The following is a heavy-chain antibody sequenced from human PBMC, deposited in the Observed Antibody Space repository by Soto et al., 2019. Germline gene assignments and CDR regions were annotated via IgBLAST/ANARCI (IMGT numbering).Heavy chain of an antibody. CDR2: IWYDGSNK. Sequence: PGGSLRLSCAASGFTFSSYGMHWVRQAPGKGLEWVAVIWYDGSNKYYADSVKGRFTISRDNSKNTLYLQMNSLRAEDTAVYYCASSTRSGYYGMDVWGQGTTVTV. D-gene: IGHD2-2*01. CDR3: ASSTRSGYYGMDV. J-gene: IGHJ6*02. V-gene: IGHV3-33*01. CDR1: GFTFSSYG.